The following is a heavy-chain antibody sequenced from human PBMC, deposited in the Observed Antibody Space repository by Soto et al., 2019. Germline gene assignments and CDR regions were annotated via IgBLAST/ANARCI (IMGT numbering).Heavy chain of an antibody. D-gene: IGHD5-12*01. CDR1: GGSISGSSYY. Sequence: SETLSLTCTVSGGSISGSSYYWGWIRQPPGKGLEWIGSIYYSGSTYYNPSLKSRVTISVDTSKNQFSLKLSSVTAADTAVYYCARHASGYSGYDSSLGDYWGQGTLVTAPQ. J-gene: IGHJ4*02. CDR3: ARHASGYSGYDSSLGDY. CDR2: IYYSGST. V-gene: IGHV4-39*01.